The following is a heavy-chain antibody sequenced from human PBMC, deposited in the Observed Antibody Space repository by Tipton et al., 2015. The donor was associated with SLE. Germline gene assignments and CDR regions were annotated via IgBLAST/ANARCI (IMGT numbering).Heavy chain of an antibody. Sequence: TLSLTCTVPGASISSGSYYWNWIRQSAGKGLEWIGRVYSSGTTNYNSSLKSRVTISVDTSKNQFSLKLSSVTAADTAVYYCARDGGSSWSLDAFDTWGQGTMVTVSS. CDR2: VYSSGTT. V-gene: IGHV4-61*02. J-gene: IGHJ3*02. CDR1: GASISSGSYY. D-gene: IGHD6-13*01. CDR3: ARDGGSSWSLDAFDT.